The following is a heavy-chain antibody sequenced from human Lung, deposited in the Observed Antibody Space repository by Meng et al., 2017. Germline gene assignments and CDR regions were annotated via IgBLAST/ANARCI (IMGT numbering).Heavy chain of an antibody. CDR1: GDSISSSHYY. V-gene: IGHV4-39*01. Sequence: QLHLQESGPGLVRPSETLSLISTVSGDSISSSHYYWGWIRQPPGKGLEWIGSMYYSGNIYYNPSLKSRVTISVDTSKNQFSLKVSSVTAADTAVFYCARHKGHSYGYLYFDYWGQGTLVTVSS. CDR3: ARHKGHSYGYLYFDY. J-gene: IGHJ4*02. D-gene: IGHD5-18*01. CDR2: MYYSGNI.